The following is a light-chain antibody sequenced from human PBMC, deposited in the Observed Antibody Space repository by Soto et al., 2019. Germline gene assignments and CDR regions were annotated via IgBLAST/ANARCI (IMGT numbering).Light chain of an antibody. V-gene: IGKV1-5*03. CDR3: QHYNGYSEA. Sequence: DIQMTQSPSTLSGSVGDRVTITCRASQTISSWLAWYQQKPGKAPKLLIYKASTLKSGVPSRFSGSGSGTEFTLTISTLQPDDFATYYCQHYNGYSEAFGQGTKVDIE. CDR2: KAS. J-gene: IGKJ1*01. CDR1: QTISSW.